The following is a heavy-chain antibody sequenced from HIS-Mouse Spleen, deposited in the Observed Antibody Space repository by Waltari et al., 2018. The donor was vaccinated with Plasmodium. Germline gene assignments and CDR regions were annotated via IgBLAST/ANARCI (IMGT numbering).Heavy chain of an antibody. V-gene: IGHV3-53*01. D-gene: IGHD6-19*01. CDR3: ARGIAVAGTGHWYFDL. J-gene: IGHJ2*01. CDR2: IYKGGST. Sequence: EVQLVESGGGLIQPGGSLRLSCAASGFTVSSNYMSWVRQAPGKGMEWVSVIYKGGSTNYADSVKGRFTISRDNSKNTRYLQMNSLRAEDTAVYYCARGIAVAGTGHWYFDLWGRGTLVTVSS. CDR1: GFTVSSNY.